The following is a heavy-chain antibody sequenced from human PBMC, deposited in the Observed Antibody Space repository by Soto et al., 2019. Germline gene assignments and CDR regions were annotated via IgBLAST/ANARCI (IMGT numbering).Heavy chain of an antibody. V-gene: IGHV3-49*03. CDR2: IRSKAYGGTT. J-gene: IGHJ4*02. D-gene: IGHD5-12*01. CDR3: TRGGYSGYDAKGY. CDR1: GFTFGDDA. Sequence: EVQLVESGGGLVQPGRSMRLSCTASGFTFGDDAMSWFRQAPGKGLEWVGFIRSKAYGGTTEYAASVKGRFTISRDDSKSIVYLQMNSLKTEDTAVYYCTRGGYSGYDAKGYWGQGTLVTVS.